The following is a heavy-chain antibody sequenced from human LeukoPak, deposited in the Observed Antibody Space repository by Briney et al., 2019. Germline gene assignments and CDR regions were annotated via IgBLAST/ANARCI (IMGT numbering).Heavy chain of an antibody. V-gene: IGHV4-31*03. J-gene: IGHJ5*02. CDR1: GGSISSGGYY. D-gene: IGHD3-10*01. Sequence: PSRTLSLTCTVSGGSISSGGYYWSWIRQHPGKGLEWIGYIYYSGSTYYNPSLKSRVTISVDTSKNQFSLKLSSVTAADTAVYYCARELWFGELSSRWFDPWGQGTLVTVSS. CDR3: ARELWFGELSSRWFDP. CDR2: IYYSGST.